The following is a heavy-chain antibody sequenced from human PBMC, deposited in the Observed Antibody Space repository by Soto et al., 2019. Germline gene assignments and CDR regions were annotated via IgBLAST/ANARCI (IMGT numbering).Heavy chain of an antibody. CDR3: ASFGSGSLLYYYGMDV. V-gene: IGHV4-34*01. J-gene: IGHJ6*02. D-gene: IGHD3-10*01. CDR2: INHSGST. CDR1: GGSFSGYY. Sequence: SETLSLTCAVYGGSFSGYYWSWIRQPPGKGLEWIGEINHSGSTNYNPSLKSRVTISVDTYKNQFSLKLSSVTAADTAVYYCASFGSGSLLYYYGMDVWGQGTTVTVSS.